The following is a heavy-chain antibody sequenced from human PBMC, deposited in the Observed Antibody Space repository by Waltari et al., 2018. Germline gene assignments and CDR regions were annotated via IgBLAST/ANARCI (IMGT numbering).Heavy chain of an antibody. V-gene: IGHV1-69-2*01. CDR3: ATGSAAGTGKGTFDY. CDR1: GYTFTSYD. CDR2: VDPEDGET. D-gene: IGHD6-13*01. J-gene: IGHJ4*02. Sequence: VQLVQSGAEVKKPGASVKVSCKASGYTFTSYDINWVQQAPGKGLEWMGLVDPEDGETIYAEKFQGRVTITADTSTDTAYMELSSLRSEDTAVYYCATGSAAGTGKGTFDYWGQGTLVTVSS.